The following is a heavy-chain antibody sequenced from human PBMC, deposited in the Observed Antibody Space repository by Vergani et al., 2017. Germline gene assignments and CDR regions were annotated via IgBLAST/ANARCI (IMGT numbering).Heavy chain of an antibody. D-gene: IGHD3-9*01. CDR2: IYYSGST. CDR1: GGSISSDAYY. CDR3: AREGQVDNDMLTGYYREGWFDP. V-gene: IGHV4-30-4*08. J-gene: IGHJ5*02. Sequence: QVQLQESGPGLVKPSQTLSLTCTVSGGSISSDAYYWNWIRQPPGKGLEWIGYIYYSGSTYYNPSLKSRVTILVDTSKNHFSLRLSSVTAADTAVYYCAREGQVDNDMLTGYYREGWFDPGEGGTLVTVSS.